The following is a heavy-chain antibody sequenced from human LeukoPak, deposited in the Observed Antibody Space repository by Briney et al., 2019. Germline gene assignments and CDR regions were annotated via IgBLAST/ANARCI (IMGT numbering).Heavy chain of an antibody. V-gene: IGHV4-34*01. CDR2: INHSGST. Sequence: SETLSLTCAVYGGSFSGYYWSWIRQPPGKGLEWIGEINHSGSTNYNPSLKSRVTISVDTSKNQFSLKLSSVTAADTAVYYCARFQLGLDYWGQGTLVTVSS. CDR1: GGSFSGYY. CDR3: ARFQLGLDY. D-gene: IGHD6-6*01. J-gene: IGHJ4*02.